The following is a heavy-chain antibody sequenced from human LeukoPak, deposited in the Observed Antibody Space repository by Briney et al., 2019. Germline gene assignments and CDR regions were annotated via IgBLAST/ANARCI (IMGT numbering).Heavy chain of an antibody. J-gene: IGHJ4*02. Sequence: SETLSLTCAVYGGSFSGYYWSWIRQLPGKGLEWIGEINHSGSTNYNPSLKSRVTIPVDTSKNQFSLKLSSVTAADTAVYYCARGRCSGGSCYFFDYWGQGTLVTVSS. D-gene: IGHD2-15*01. CDR1: GGSFSGYY. CDR3: ARGRCSGGSCYFFDY. V-gene: IGHV4-34*01. CDR2: INHSGST.